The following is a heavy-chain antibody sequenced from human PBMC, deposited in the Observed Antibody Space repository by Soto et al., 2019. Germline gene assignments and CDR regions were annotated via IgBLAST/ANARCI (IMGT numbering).Heavy chain of an antibody. Sequence: ASVKGSCKTSGYTFTIYARHWVRQDTGQRLEWMGWINAGNGNTKYSQKFQGRVTITRDTSASTAYMELSSLRSEDTAVYYCARDTPSYGVATMYYYYYGMDVWGQGTTVTVSS. CDR3: ARDTPSYGVATMYYYYYGMDV. D-gene: IGHD5-12*01. V-gene: IGHV1-3*01. CDR1: GYTFTIYA. CDR2: INAGNGNT. J-gene: IGHJ6*02.